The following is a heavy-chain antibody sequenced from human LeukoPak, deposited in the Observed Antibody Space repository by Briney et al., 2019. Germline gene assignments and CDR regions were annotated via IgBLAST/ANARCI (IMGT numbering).Heavy chain of an antibody. CDR2: FGTDGNT. CDR3: ARDLRYWVAMDV. CDR1: GFTFSGCA. D-gene: IGHD2-8*02. J-gene: IGHJ6*02. Sequence: GGSLRLSCEASGFTFSGCAVSWVRQAPGKGLEWVSGFGTDGNTHYAESVRGRFDISRDTSKTTVYLQMNSLRAEDTALYYCARDLRYWVAMDVWGQGTTVTVS. V-gene: IGHV3-23*01.